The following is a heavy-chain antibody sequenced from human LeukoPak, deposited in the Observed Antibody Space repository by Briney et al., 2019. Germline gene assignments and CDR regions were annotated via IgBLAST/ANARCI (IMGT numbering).Heavy chain of an antibody. J-gene: IGHJ4*02. CDR3: ARVRLSSSWYPN. CDR2: INHSGST. D-gene: IGHD6-13*01. Sequence: SGTLSLTCAVYGGSFSGYYWSWIRQPPGKGLEWIGKINHSGSTNYNPSLKSRVTISVDTSKNQFSLKLSSVTAADTAVYYCARVRLSSSWYPNWGQGTLVTVSS. CDR1: GGSFSGYY. V-gene: IGHV4-34*01.